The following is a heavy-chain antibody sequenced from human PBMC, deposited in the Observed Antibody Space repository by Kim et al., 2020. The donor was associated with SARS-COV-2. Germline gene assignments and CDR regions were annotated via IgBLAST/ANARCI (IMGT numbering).Heavy chain of an antibody. D-gene: IGHD5-12*01. CDR3: ARDGDSGYVYAFDI. Sequence: ADSVKGRFTISRDNSKNTLYLQMNSLRAEDTAVYYCARDGDSGYVYAFDIWGQGTMVTVSS. V-gene: IGHV3-66*01. J-gene: IGHJ3*02.